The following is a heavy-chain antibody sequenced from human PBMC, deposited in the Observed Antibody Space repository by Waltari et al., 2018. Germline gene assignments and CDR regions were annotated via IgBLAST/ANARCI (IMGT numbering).Heavy chain of an antibody. CDR1: GGSFSGYY. Sequence: QVQLQQWGAGLLKPSETLSLTCAVYGGSFSGYYWSWIRQPPGKGLEWIGEINHRGSTNFNPSLKSRVNISVDTSKNQFSLKLSSVTAADTAVYYCARRAPYYYYGMDVWGQGTTVTVSS. CDR2: INHRGST. CDR3: ARRAPYYYYGMDV. J-gene: IGHJ6*02. V-gene: IGHV4-34*01.